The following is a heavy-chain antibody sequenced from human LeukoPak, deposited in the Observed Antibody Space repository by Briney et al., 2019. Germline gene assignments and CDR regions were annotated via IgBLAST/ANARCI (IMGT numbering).Heavy chain of an antibody. CDR2: IYTSGST. V-gene: IGHV4-4*07. CDR3: AREEGSGSLYYYYGMDV. J-gene: IGHJ6*02. Sequence: SETLSLTCTVSGGSISSYYWSWLRQPARKGLEWIGRIYTSGSTNYNPSLKSRVTMSVDTSKNQFTLKLSSVTAADTAVYYCAREEGSGSLYYYYGMDVWGQGTTVTVSS. CDR1: GGSISSYY. D-gene: IGHD3-10*01.